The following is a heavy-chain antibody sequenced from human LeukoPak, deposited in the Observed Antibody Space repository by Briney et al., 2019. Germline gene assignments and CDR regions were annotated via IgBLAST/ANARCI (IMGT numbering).Heavy chain of an antibody. CDR3: TRRAARWQFDL. CDR1: GFNFKDYA. D-gene: IGHD5-24*01. J-gene: IGHJ2*01. Sequence: GGSLRLSCAVPGFNFKDYARTGFRGAPGRGREWVSGINWKTGNGIYADSVKGRFTISRDNAKNSLYLQMSSLRAEDTALYYCTRRAARWQFDLWGRGTLLTVSS. V-gene: IGHV3-9*01. CDR2: INWKTGNG.